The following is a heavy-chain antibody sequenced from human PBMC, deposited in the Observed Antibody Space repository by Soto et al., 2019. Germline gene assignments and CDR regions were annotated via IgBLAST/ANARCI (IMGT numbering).Heavy chain of an antibody. D-gene: IGHD3-10*01. CDR3: VRDHIWSFDY. CDR2: ISLSGSDM. CDR1: GFTFSSYT. J-gene: IGHJ4*02. V-gene: IGHV3-48*01. Sequence: RGSLRLSCAASGFTFSSYTMNWVRQAPGKGLEWVSYISLSGSDMYYAGSVKGRFTISRDNAKNSLSLQMNSLRAEDTAVYYCVRDHIWSFDYWGQGTPVYVS.